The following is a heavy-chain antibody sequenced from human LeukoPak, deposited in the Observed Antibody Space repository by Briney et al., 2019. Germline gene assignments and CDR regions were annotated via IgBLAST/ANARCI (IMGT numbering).Heavy chain of an antibody. CDR3: ARSNQADDY. CDR2: ISNVGGRV. V-gene: IGHV3-74*01. D-gene: IGHD4-11*01. CDR1: GFTFSSYW. J-gene: IGHJ4*02. Sequence: PGGSLRLSCAASGFTFSSYWMHWVRQVPGKGLVWVARISNVGGRVYHVDSVKGRFTISRDNAKKTLYLQMNSLRAEDTAVYYCARSNQADDYWGQGTLVTVSS.